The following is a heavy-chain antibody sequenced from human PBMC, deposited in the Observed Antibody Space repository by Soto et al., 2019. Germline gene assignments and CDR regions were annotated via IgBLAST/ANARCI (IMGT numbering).Heavy chain of an antibody. Sequence: SETLSLTCSVSGDSIRSYYWTWIRQPPGKGLQWIGYVFHTGNTNYDPSLKSRVTIPEDASKNQVSLRLTSVTAADTAVYFCAREQYNWKIWGQGTLVTVSS. V-gene: IGHV4-59*01. CDR3: AREQYNWKI. D-gene: IGHD1-20*01. J-gene: IGHJ4*02. CDR1: GDSIRSYY. CDR2: VFHTGNT.